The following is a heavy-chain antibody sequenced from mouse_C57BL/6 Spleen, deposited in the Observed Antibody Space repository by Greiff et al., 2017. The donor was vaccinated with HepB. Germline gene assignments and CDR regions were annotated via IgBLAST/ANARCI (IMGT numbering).Heavy chain of an antibody. V-gene: IGHV3-6*01. CDR1: GYSITSGYY. CDR3: ARGAY. CDR2: ISYDGSN. J-gene: IGHJ2*01. Sequence: EVKLQESGPGLVKPSQSLSLTCSVTGYSITSGYYWNWIRQFPGNKLEWMGYISYDGSNNYNPSLKSRISITRDTSKNQFFLKLNSVTTEDTATYYCARGAYWGQGTTLTVSS.